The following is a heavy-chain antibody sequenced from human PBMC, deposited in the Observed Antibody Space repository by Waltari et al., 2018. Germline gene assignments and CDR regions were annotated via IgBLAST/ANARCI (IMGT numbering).Heavy chain of an antibody. J-gene: IGHJ4*02. CDR3: AKKRTTYYDTSGGAFFDS. V-gene: IGHV3-9*01. D-gene: IGHD3-22*01. CDR1: GFTFQNYA. Sequence: EVQLVESGGDLVQPGRSLRLSCAASGFTFQNYAMQWVRQTPGKGLEWFSGISWNIGKTADADSVKGRFTSSRDTATNSVYLQMNSLRPEDTALYYCAKKRTTYYDTSGGAFFDSWGQGTLVTVSS. CDR2: ISWNIGKT.